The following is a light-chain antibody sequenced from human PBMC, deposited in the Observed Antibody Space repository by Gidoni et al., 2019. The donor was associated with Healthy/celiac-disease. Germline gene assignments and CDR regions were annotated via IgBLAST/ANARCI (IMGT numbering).Light chain of an antibody. CDR3: QQRSNWPLT. V-gene: IGKV3-11*01. Sequence: EIVSTQSPATLSLSPGERATLSCSASQSVSSYLAWYQQKPGHAPRLLIYDASNRATGIPARFSGSGSGTDFTLTISSLEPEDFAVYYCQQRSNWPLTFGGGTKVEIK. CDR2: DAS. J-gene: IGKJ4*01. CDR1: QSVSSY.